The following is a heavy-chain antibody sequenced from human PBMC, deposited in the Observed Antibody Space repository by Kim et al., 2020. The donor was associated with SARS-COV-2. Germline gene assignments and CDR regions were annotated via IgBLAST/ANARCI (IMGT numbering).Heavy chain of an antibody. Sequence: GGSLRLSCAASGFTFSNAWMSWVRQAPGKGLEWVGRIKTKTDGETTDYPAPVKGRFTISRDDSKSILYLQMNSLKTEDTAVYYCVYGTRRSQPQLFDYWGQGTLVTVSS. J-gene: IGHJ4*02. CDR3: VYGTRRSQPQLFDY. CDR2: IKTKTDGETT. V-gene: IGHV3-15*01. D-gene: IGHD4-17*01. CDR1: GFTFSNAW.